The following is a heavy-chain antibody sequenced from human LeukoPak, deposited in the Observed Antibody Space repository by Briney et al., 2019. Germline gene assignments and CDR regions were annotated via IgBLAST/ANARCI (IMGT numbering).Heavy chain of an antibody. CDR1: GFTVSSNY. CDR2: IYSCGST. CDR3: AREGQSYGDYAGY. J-gene: IGHJ4*02. V-gene: IGHV3-66*03. D-gene: IGHD4-17*01. Sequence: PGGSLRLSCAASGFTVSSNYMSWVRQAPGKGLEWVSVIYSCGSTYYADSVKGRFTISRDNSKNTLYLQMNSLRAEDTAVYYCAREGQSYGDYAGYWGQGTLVTVSS.